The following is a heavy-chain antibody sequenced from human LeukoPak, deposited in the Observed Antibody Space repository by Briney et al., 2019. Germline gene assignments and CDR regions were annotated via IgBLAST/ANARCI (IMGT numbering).Heavy chain of an antibody. J-gene: IGHJ5*02. CDR3: ARHIWLSSGWFDP. Sequence: SETLSLTCTVSGGSISSGSYNWGWIRQSPEKGLEWIGSIFYTGSAYYNPSLKSRVTISVDTSKNQFSLKLNSVTAADTAVYNCARHIWLSSGWFDPWGQGTLVTVSS. CDR1: GGSISSGSYN. V-gene: IGHV4-39*01. CDR2: IFYTGSA. D-gene: IGHD3-16*02.